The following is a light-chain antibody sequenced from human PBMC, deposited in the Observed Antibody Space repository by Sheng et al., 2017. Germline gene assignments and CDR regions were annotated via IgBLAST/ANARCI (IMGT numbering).Light chain of an antibody. J-gene: IGLJ1*01. CDR2: NND. CDR1: SSNIGRDN. Sequence: QSVLTQPPSASGTPGQRVTISCSGSSSNIGRDNVYWYQQLPGTAPKLLIYNNDQRPSGVPDRFSGSKSGNTASLTISGLQPEDEADYYCSSYTTSSTQVFGTGTKVTVL. V-gene: IGLV1-44*01. CDR3: SSYTTSSTQV.